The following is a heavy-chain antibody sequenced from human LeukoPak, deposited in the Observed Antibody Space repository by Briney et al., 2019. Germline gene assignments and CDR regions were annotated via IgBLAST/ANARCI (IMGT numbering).Heavy chain of an antibody. CDR1: GYTFTIYA. D-gene: IGHD6-19*01. Sequence: ASVKVSCKASGYTFTIYAMHWVRQAPGQRLEWMGWINAGNGNTKYSQKFQGRVTITRDTSASTDYMELSSLRSEDTAVYYCARGYSSGSFDYWGQGTLVTVSS. CDR2: INAGNGNT. J-gene: IGHJ4*02. V-gene: IGHV1-3*01. CDR3: ARGYSSGSFDY.